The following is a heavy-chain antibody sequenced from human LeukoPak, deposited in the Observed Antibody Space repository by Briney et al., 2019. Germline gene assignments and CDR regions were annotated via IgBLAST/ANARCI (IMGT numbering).Heavy chain of an antibody. CDR3: ARGSAYYYDSSGYYCSY. CDR2: ISSSSSYI. Sequence: GGSLRLSCAASGFTFSSYSMNWVRQAPGKGLEWVSSISSSSSYIYYADSVKGRFTISRDNAKNSLYLQMNSLRAEDTAVYYCARGSAYYYDSSGYYCSYWGQGTLVTVSS. V-gene: IGHV3-21*01. CDR1: GFTFSSYS. D-gene: IGHD3-22*01. J-gene: IGHJ4*02.